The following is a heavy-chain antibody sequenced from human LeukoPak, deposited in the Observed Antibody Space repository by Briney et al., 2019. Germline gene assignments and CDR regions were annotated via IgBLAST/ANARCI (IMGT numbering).Heavy chain of an antibody. J-gene: IGHJ6*03. CDR2: ISYDGSNK. V-gene: IGHV3-30-3*02. CDR1: GFTFSSYA. Sequence: GGSLRLSCAASGFTFSSYAMHWVRQAPGKGLEWVAVISYDGSNKYYADSVKGRFTTSRDNSKNTLYLQMNSLRAEDTAVYYCAQGGRWSYYYMDVWGKGTTVTVSS. D-gene: IGHD3-10*01. CDR3: AQGGRWSYYYMDV.